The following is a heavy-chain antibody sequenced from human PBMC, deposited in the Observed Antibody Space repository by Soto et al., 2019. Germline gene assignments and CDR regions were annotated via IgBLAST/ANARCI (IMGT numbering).Heavy chain of an antibody. Sequence: PSETLSLTCTVSGGSISSSSYYWGWIRQPPGKGLEWIGSIYYSGSAYYNPSLKSRVTISVDTSKNQFSLKLSSVTAADTAVYYCARLVPAASYYYYYGMDVWGQGTTVTVSS. D-gene: IGHD2-2*01. V-gene: IGHV4-39*01. CDR3: ARLVPAASYYYYYGMDV. J-gene: IGHJ6*02. CDR2: IYYSGSA. CDR1: GGSISSSSYY.